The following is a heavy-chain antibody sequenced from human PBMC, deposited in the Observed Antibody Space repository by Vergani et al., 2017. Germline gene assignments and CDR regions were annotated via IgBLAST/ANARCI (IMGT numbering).Heavy chain of an antibody. CDR2: IYYSGST. V-gene: IGHV4-31*03. CDR3: ARDGGGSSMVRGVFDP. D-gene: IGHD3-10*01. CDR1: GGSISSGGYY. J-gene: IGHJ5*02. Sequence: QVQLQESGPGLVKPSQTLSLTCTVSGGSISSGGYYWSWIRQHPGKGLEWIGYIYYSGSTYYNPSLKSRVTISVDTSKNQFSLKLSSVTAAETAVYYCARDGGGSSMVRGVFDPWGQGTLVTVSS.